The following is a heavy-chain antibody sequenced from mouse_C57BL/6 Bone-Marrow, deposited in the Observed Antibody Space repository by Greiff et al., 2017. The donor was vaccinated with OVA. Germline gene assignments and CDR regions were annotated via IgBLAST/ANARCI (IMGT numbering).Heavy chain of an antibody. CDR2: IYPGSGST. CDR3: ERSLTGHYVDY. Sequence: VKLQQPGAELVKPGASVKMSCKASGYTFTSYWITWVKQRPGQGLEWIGDIYPGSGSTNYNEKFKSKATLTVDASSSTAYMQLSSLTSEDSAVYDCERSLTGHYVDYWGQGTTLTVSS. J-gene: IGHJ2*01. CDR1: GYTFTSYW. V-gene: IGHV1-55*01. D-gene: IGHD4-1*01.